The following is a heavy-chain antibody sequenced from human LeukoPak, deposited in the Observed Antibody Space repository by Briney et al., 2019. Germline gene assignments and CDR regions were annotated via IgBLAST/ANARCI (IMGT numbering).Heavy chain of an antibody. J-gene: IGHJ4*02. Sequence: GGSLRLSCVASGFPFRSFSMNWVRQAPGKGLEWVSSISSSSTYIYYADSVKGRFTISRDNAKNSLYLQMNSLRVEDTAVYYCAKDHSDSGRAFEYWGRGTLVTVSS. CDR2: ISSSSTYI. CDR3: AKDHSDSGRAFEY. D-gene: IGHD1-26*01. CDR1: GFPFRSFS. V-gene: IGHV3-21*01.